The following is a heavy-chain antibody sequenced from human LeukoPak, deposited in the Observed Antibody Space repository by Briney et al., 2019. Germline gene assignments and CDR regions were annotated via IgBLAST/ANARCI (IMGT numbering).Heavy chain of an antibody. Sequence: GVLRLSCAASGFTFNTYTMNWVRQAPGKGLEWVSYIASGSNSIYYAGSVKGRFTISRDNAENSLYLQMNSLRAEDTAVYYCARDVGYGYFYYYGMDVWGQGTTVTVSS. V-gene: IGHV3-48*01. D-gene: IGHD6-13*01. CDR3: ARDVGYGYFYYYGMDV. CDR1: GFTFNTYT. CDR2: IASGSNSI. J-gene: IGHJ6*02.